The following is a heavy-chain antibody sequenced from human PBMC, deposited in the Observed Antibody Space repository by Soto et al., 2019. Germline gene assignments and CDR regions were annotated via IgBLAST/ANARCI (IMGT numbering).Heavy chain of an antibody. Sequence: SETLSLTCTVSGGSISGYYWSWIRQPPGKRLEWIGYIYYTGSTNYNPSLRSRVTISIDTSKNQFSLQLSSVTAADTAVYYCAKTRLPSDAFDIWGQGTMVTVSS. CDR2: IYYTGST. CDR1: GGSISGYY. CDR3: AKTRLPSDAFDI. D-gene: IGHD4-17*01. J-gene: IGHJ3*02. V-gene: IGHV4-59*08.